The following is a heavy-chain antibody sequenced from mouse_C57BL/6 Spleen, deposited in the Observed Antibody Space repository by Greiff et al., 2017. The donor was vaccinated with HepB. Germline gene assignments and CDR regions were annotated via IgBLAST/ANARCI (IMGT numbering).Heavy chain of an antibody. D-gene: IGHD1-1*01. CDR2: IDPSDSYT. V-gene: IGHV1-69*01. CDR3: ARGGTTVVATKTMDY. Sequence: QVQLQQPGAELVMPGASVKLSCKASGYTFTSYWMHWVKQRPGQGLEWIGEIDPSDSYTNYNQKFKGKSTLTVDKSSSTAYMQLSSLTSEDSAVYYCARGGTTVVATKTMDYWGQGTSVTVSS. CDR1: GYTFTSYW. J-gene: IGHJ4*01.